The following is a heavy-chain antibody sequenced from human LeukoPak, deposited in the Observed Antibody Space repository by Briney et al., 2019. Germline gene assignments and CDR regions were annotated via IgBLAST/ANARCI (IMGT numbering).Heavy chain of an antibody. D-gene: IGHD3-3*01. V-gene: IGHV3-9*01. CDR2: ISWNSGSI. CDR3: ARGVVYPTWSGPHWSDY. Sequence: GRSLRLSCAASGFTFDDYAIHWVRQAPGKGLEWVSGISWNSGSIGYADSVKGRFTISRDNAKNSLYLQMNSLRAEDTAVYYCARGVVYPTWSGPHWSDYWGQGTLVTVSS. J-gene: IGHJ4*02. CDR1: GFTFDDYA.